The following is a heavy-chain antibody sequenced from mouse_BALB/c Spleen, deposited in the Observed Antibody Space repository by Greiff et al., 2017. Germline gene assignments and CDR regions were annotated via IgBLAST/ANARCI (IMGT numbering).Heavy chain of an antibody. CDR2: INPSTGYT. CDR1: GYTFTSYW. CDR3: ARSFGYYGYFDV. Sequence: VQLQQSGAELAKPGASVKMSCKASGYTFTSYWMHWVKQRPGQGLEWIGYINPSTGYTEYNQKFKDKATLTADKSSSTAYMQLSSLTSEDSAVYYCARSFGYYGYFDVWGAGTTVTVSS. J-gene: IGHJ1*01. D-gene: IGHD2-2*01. V-gene: IGHV1-7*01.